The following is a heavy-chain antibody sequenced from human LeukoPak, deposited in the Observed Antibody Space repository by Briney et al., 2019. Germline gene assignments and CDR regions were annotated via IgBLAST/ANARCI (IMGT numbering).Heavy chain of an antibody. CDR1: GGSFSGYY. J-gene: IGHJ4*02. D-gene: IGHD3-9*01. CDR3: EDGIRDFDLYY. CDR2: IYTSGST. V-gene: IGHV4-4*07. Sequence: SETLSLTCGVSGGSFSGYYWNWIRQPAGKGLEWIGRIYTSGSTNYNPSLKSRVTISVDTSKNQFSLKLSSVTAADTVVFQAEDGIRDFDLYYWGQGTLVTVSS.